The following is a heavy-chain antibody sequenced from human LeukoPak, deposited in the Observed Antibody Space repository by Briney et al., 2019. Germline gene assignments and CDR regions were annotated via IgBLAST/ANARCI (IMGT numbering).Heavy chain of an antibody. CDR1: GFTVSNNY. Sequence: GGSLRLSCAASGFTVSNNYMSWVRQAPGKGLEWVSVIYNDDSASYADSVKGRFTTSRDNSRNILYLQMNSLRAEDTAVYYCARDFLSDENQLRLAAPFDYWGQGTLVTVSS. CDR2: IYNDDSA. D-gene: IGHD2-2*01. CDR3: ARDFLSDENQLRLAAPFDY. J-gene: IGHJ4*02. V-gene: IGHV3-66*01.